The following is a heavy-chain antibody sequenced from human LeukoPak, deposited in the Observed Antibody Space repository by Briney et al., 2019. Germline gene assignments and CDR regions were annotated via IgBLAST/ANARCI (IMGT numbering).Heavy chain of an antibody. D-gene: IGHD6-13*01. Sequence: SETLSLTCTVSGYSISSGYYWGWIRQPPGEGLEWIGSIYHSGSTYYNPSLKSRVTISVDTSKNQFSLKLSSVTAADTAVYYCARVPLWVAAAGYFDYWGQGTLVTVSS. CDR2: IYHSGST. CDR1: GYSISSGYY. J-gene: IGHJ4*02. CDR3: ARVPLWVAAAGYFDY. V-gene: IGHV4-38-2*02.